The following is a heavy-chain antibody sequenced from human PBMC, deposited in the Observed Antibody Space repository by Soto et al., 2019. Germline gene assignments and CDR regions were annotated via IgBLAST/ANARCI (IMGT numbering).Heavy chain of an antibody. CDR3: ASMVRGVIRSQDYYYGMDV. V-gene: IGHV1-69*01. J-gene: IGHJ6*02. CDR1: GGTFSSYA. D-gene: IGHD3-10*01. CDR2: IIPIFGTA. Sequence: QVQLVQSGAEVKKPGSSVKVSCKASGGTFSSYAISWVRQAPGQGLEWMGGIIPIFGTANYAQKFQGRVTITADESTSTAYMELSSLRSEDTAVYYCASMVRGVIRSQDYYYGMDVWGQGTTVTVSS.